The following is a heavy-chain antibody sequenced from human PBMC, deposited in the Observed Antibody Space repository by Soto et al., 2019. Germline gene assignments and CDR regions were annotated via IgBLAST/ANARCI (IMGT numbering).Heavy chain of an antibody. CDR3: APQEGGSSSWYFDY. J-gene: IGHJ4*02. V-gene: IGHV3-30*03. CDR1: GFTFSSYG. CDR2: ISYDGSNK. Sequence: GGSLRLSCAASGFTFSSYGMHWVRQAPGKGLEWVAVISYDGSNKYYADSVKGRFTISRDNSKNTLYLQMNSLRAEDTAVYYCAPQEGGSSSWYFDYWGQGTLVTVSS. D-gene: IGHD6-13*01.